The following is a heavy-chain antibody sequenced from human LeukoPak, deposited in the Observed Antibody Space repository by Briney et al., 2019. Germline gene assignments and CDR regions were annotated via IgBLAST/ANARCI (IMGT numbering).Heavy chain of an antibody. CDR1: GASISSYY. CDR2: LSYRGSTNYRTT. J-gene: IGHJ5*02. Sequence: SETLSLTCTVSGASISSYYWTWIRQPPGKGLEWIGNLSYRGSTNYRTTNYNPSLRGRVTISEDTSQKQFSLQLSSVTAADTAVYYCAKGIADRYNWFDPWGQGILVTVSS. CDR3: AKGIADRYNWFDP. V-gene: IGHV4-59*08. D-gene: IGHD6-13*01.